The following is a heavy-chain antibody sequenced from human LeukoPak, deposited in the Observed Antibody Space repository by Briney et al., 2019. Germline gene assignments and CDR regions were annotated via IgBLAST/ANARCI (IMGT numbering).Heavy chain of an antibody. Sequence: GGSLRLSCAASGFTFSSYSMNWVRQAPGKGLEWVSYISSSSSTIYYADSVKGRFTISRDNAKNSLYLQMNSLRAEDTAVYYCARDLGDILTGYSGPYDAFDIWGQGTMVTVSS. CDR2: ISSSSSTI. CDR3: ARDLGDILTGYSGPYDAFDI. J-gene: IGHJ3*02. CDR1: GFTFSSYS. V-gene: IGHV3-48*04. D-gene: IGHD3-9*01.